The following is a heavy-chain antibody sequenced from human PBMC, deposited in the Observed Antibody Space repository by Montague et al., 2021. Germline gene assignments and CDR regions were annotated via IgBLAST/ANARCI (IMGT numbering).Heavy chain of an antibody. CDR3: ARGSDYMKN. V-gene: IGHV4-59*01. D-gene: IGHD1-26*01. CDR2: DYDSGNA. CDR1: GASISSYY. Sequence: SETLSLTCTVSGASISSYYWGWVRQPPGKGLEWIGYDYDSGNANHNPSLRSRVTISVDTSKNQSSLKLSSVTAADTAVYYCARGSDYMKNWGQGTLVTVSS. J-gene: IGHJ4*02.